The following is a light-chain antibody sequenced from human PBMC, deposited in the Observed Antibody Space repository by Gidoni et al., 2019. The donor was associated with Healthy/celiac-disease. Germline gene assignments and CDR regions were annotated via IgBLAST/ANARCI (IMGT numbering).Light chain of an antibody. Sequence: IVLTQSPATLSLSPGDRATPSCRASQSVSSYLAWYQQKPGQAPRLLIYDASTRATGVPARFSGSGSGTDFTLTISSLEPEDFAVYYCQQRSNWPPLTFGGGTKVEIK. CDR1: QSVSSY. V-gene: IGKV3-11*01. CDR3: QQRSNWPPLT. CDR2: DAS. J-gene: IGKJ4*01.